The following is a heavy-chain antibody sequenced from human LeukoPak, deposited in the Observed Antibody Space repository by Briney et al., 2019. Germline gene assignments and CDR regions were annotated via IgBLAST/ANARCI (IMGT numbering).Heavy chain of an antibody. V-gene: IGHV7-4-1*01. D-gene: IGHD1-1*01. CDR1: GYTFTSYA. Sequence: ASVKVSCKASGYTFTSYAINWVRQAPGQGLQWMGWINTHTGNPTYAQGFTGRFVFSLDTSVNTAYLQIGSLKAEDTAVYYCARDTLTHINNNWYSCFDPWGQGTLVTVSS. CDR3: ARDTLTHINNNWYSCFDP. CDR2: INTHTGNP. J-gene: IGHJ5*02.